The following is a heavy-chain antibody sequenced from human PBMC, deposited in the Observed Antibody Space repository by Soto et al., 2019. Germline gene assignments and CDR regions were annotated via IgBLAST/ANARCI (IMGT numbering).Heavy chain of an antibody. D-gene: IGHD5-12*01. V-gene: IGHV3-23*01. CDR1: GFTFSSYA. CDR2: ISGSGGST. Sequence: GGSLRLSCAASGFTFSSYAMSWVRQAPGKGLEWVSAISGSGGSTYYADSVKGRFTISRDNSKNTLYLQMNSLRAEDTAVYYSAKSPGFSGYVAPFDYWGQGTLVPGSS. J-gene: IGHJ4*02. CDR3: AKSPGFSGYVAPFDY.